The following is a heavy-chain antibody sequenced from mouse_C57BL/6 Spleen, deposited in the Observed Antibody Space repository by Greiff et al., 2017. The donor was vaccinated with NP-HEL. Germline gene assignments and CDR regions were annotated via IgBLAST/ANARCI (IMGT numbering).Heavy chain of an antibody. CDR3: ARFGLRPYYYAMDY. V-gene: IGHV1-64*01. J-gene: IGHJ4*01. Sequence: QVQLQQPGAELVKPGASVKLSCKASGYTFTSYWMHWVKQRPGQGLEWIGMIHPNSGSTNYNEKFKSKATLTVDKSSSTAYMQLSSLTSEDSAVYYCARFGLRPYYYAMDYWGQGTSVTVSS. CDR1: GYTFTSYW. D-gene: IGHD2-4*01. CDR2: IHPNSGST.